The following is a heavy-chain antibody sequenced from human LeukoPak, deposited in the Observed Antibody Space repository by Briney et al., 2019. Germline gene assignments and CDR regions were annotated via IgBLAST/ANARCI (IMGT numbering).Heavy chain of an antibody. CDR1: GFTSSSYG. CDR2: IWYDGSNK. Sequence: GRSLRLSCAASGFTSSSYGMHWVRQAPGKGLEWVAVIWYDGSNKYYADSVKGRFTISRDNPKNTLYLQMNSLRAEDTAVYYCARAPLRYFDWLLVYWGQGTLVTVSS. D-gene: IGHD3-9*01. V-gene: IGHV3-33*01. CDR3: ARAPLRYFDWLLVY. J-gene: IGHJ4*02.